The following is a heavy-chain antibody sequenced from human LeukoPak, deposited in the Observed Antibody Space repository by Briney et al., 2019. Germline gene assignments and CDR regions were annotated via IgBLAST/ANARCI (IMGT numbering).Heavy chain of an antibody. J-gene: IGHJ4*02. CDR2: ISTFNGNT. D-gene: IGHD1-1*01. CDR3: ARGNWIDPKVHSDY. CDR1: GYTFSSYS. V-gene: IGHV1-18*01. Sequence: GASVKVSCEASGYTFSSYSITWVRQAPGQGLEWMGWISTFNGNTKYAQKFQGRVTLTTDTSTSTAFLELRSLSSDDTAIYYCARGNWIDPKVHSDYWGQGTLVTVSS.